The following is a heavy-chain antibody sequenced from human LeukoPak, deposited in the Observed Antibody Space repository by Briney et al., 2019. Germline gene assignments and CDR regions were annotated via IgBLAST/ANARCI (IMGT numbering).Heavy chain of an antibody. CDR2: IYTSGST. CDR1: GCSISSYY. D-gene: IGHD3-22*01. CDR3: AREVVYYDSSGYYGYYYYGMDV. Sequence: PSETLSLTCTVSGCSISSYYWSWIRQPPGKGLEWIGRIYTSGSTNYNPSLKSRVTMSVDTSKNQFSLKLSSVTAADTAVYYCAREVVYYDSSGYYGYYYYGMDVWGQGTTVTVSS. V-gene: IGHV4-4*07. J-gene: IGHJ6*02.